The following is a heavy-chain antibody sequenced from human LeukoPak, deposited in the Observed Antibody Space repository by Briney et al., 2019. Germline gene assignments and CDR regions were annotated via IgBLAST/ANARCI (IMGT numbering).Heavy chain of an antibody. D-gene: IGHD5-18*01. CDR2: IYHSGST. J-gene: IGHJ4*02. CDR3: ARDGGYSYGPFDY. CDR1: GGSISSGNYD. V-gene: IGHV4-30-4*01. Sequence: SETLSLTCTVSGGSISSGNYDWSWIRQPPGKGLEWIGFIYHSGSTYYNPSLKSRVTISVDTSENQFSLKLSSVTAADTAVYYCARDGGYSYGPFDYWGQGTLVTVSS.